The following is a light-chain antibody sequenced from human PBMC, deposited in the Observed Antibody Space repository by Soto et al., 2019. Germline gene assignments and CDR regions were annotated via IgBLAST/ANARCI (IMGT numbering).Light chain of an antibody. CDR1: QSVSIN. J-gene: IGKJ1*01. CDR3: QQYGSSPQT. Sequence: EIVMTQSPATLSVSPGERATLSCRASQSVSINLAWYQQKPGQAPRLLIYGASTRATGIPARFSGSGSGTEFTLTISSLQSEDFAVYYCQQYGSSPQTFGQGTKVEI. CDR2: GAS. V-gene: IGKV3-15*01.